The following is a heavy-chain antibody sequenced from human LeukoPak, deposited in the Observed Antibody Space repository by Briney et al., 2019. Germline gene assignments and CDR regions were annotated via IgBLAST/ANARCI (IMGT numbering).Heavy chain of an antibody. Sequence: SETLSLTCTVSGGSISSYYWSWIRQPPGKGLEWIGYIYYSGSTNYNPSLKSRVTISVDTSKNQFSLKLSSVTAADTAVYYCASELRGAAASHWGQGTLVTVSS. CDR3: ASELRGAAASH. CDR1: GGSISSYY. V-gene: IGHV4-59*01. CDR2: IYYSGST. J-gene: IGHJ4*02. D-gene: IGHD6-13*01.